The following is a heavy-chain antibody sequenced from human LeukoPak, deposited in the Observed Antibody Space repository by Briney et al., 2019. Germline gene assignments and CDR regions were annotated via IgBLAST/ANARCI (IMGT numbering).Heavy chain of an antibody. CDR2: ISWNSGSI. Sequence: GGSLRLSCAASGFTFDDYAMHWVRQAPGKGLEWVSGISWNSGSIGYADSVKGGLTISRDNAKNFLYLQMNSLRAEDTALYYCAKGPRERSYYFDYWGQGTLVTVSS. V-gene: IGHV3-9*01. J-gene: IGHJ4*02. CDR1: GFTFDDYA. CDR3: AKGPRERSYYFDY.